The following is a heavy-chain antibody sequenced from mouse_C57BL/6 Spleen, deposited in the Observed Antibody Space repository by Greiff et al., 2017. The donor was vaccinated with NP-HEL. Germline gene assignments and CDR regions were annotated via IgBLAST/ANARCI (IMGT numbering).Heavy chain of an antibody. J-gene: IGHJ4*01. Sequence: VKLMESGPGLVQPSQSLSITCTVSGFSLTSYGVHWVRQSPGKGLEWLGVIWSGGSTDYNAAFISRLSISKDNSKSQVFFKMNSLQADDTAIYYCARKGWLLRFYAMDYWGQGTSVTVSS. CDR2: IWSGGST. V-gene: IGHV2-2*01. CDR1: GFSLTSYG. CDR3: ARKGWLLRFYAMDY. D-gene: IGHD1-1*01.